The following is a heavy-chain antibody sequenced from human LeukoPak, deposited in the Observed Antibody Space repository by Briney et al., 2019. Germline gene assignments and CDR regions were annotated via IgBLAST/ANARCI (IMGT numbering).Heavy chain of an antibody. D-gene: IGHD2-15*01. CDR3: ARDQLGYCSGGSCYRIY. V-gene: IGHV3-48*03. CDR2: ISSSGSTI. J-gene: IGHJ4*02. Sequence: PGGSLRLSCAASGFTFSSYEMNWVRQAPGKGLEWVSYISSSGSTIYYADSVKGRFTISRDNAKNSLYLQMNSLRAEDTAVYYCARDQLGYCSGGSCYRIYWGQGTLVTLSS. CDR1: GFTFSSYE.